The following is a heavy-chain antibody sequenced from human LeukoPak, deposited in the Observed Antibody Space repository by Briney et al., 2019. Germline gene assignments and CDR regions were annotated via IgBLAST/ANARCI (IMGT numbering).Heavy chain of an antibody. D-gene: IGHD4-17*01. CDR3: ARDNYDYGDYYFDY. CDR2: ISSGSRSI. J-gene: IGHJ4*02. V-gene: IGHV3-21*01. CDR1: GSTFSNYG. Sequence: GGSLRLSCAVSGSTFSNYGMNWLRQAPGKGLEWVSFISSGSRSIYYADSVKGRFTISRDNAKNSLYLQMNSLRTEDTAVYYCARDNYDYGDYYFDYWGQGTLVTVSS.